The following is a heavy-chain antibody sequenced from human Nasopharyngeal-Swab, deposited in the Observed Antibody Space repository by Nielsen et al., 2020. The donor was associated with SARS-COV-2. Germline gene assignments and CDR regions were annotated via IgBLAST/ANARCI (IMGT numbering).Heavy chain of an antibody. CDR2: IYYSGST. CDR1: GGSISSSSYY. D-gene: IGHD1-26*01. Sequence: SETLSLTCTVSGGSISSSSYYWGWIRQPQGKGLQWIGSIYYSGSTYYNPSLKRRVTISVDTSKNQFSLKLSSVTAADTAVYYCARRGGGATRYAYGIWGQWTMVTVSS. CDR3: ARRGGGATRYAYGI. V-gene: IGHV4-39*01. J-gene: IGHJ3*02.